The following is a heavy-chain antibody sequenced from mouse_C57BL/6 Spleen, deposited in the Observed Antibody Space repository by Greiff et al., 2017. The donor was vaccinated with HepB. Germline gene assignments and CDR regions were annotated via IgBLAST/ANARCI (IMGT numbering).Heavy chain of an antibody. Sequence: EVKVEESGGGLVQPGGSMKLSCVASGFTFSNYWMNWVRQSPEKGLEWVAQIRLKSDNYATHYAESVKGRFTISRDDSKSSVYLQMNNLRAEDTGIYYCTVRSSYYSYWYFDVWGTGTTVTVSS. CDR1: GFTFSNYW. CDR3: TVRSSYYSYWYFDV. J-gene: IGHJ1*03. D-gene: IGHD1-1*01. CDR2: IRLKSDNYAT. V-gene: IGHV6-3*01.